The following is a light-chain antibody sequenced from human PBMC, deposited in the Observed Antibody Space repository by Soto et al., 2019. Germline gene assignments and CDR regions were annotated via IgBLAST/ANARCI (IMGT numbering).Light chain of an antibody. J-gene: IGKJ4*01. V-gene: IGKV1D-12*01. Sequence: IQMTQSPSSVSASVGDGVPITCRASQGISTSFGWYQQKPGKAPKLLIYAASSLPSGVPSRFSDTGSGTDFTLTISSLQPEDFATYYCQQNNSFPRTFGGGTKVEIK. CDR3: QQNNSFPRT. CDR1: QGISTS. CDR2: AAS.